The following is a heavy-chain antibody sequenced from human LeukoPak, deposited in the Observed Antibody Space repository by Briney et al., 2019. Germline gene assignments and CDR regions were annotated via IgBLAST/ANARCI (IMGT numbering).Heavy chain of an antibody. Sequence: PGGSLRLSCSASGFTFSNYWMHWVRQAPGKGLVWVSRVNTDVSSTIYAESVKGRFTISRDNAKNTLYLQMSSVRVEDAAVYYCARGRYFDNSGYSPHAFDIWGQGTMVTVSS. CDR2: VNTDVSST. V-gene: IGHV3-74*01. D-gene: IGHD3-22*01. CDR1: GFTFSNYW. J-gene: IGHJ3*02. CDR3: ARGRYFDNSGYSPHAFDI.